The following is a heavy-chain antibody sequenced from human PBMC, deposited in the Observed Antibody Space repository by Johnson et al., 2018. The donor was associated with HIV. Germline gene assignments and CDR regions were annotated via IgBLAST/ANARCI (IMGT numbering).Heavy chain of an antibody. J-gene: IGHJ3*02. CDR2: ISGSGGST. V-gene: IGHV3-23*04. CDR1: GFTVSNNY. D-gene: IGHD6-13*01. Sequence: EVQLVESGGGLVQPGGYLRLSCAASGFTVSNNYMSWVRQAPGKGLEWVSAISGSGGSTYYADSVKGRFPISRDNSKNTLYLQMNSLRAEDTAVYYCAKVHRIAAAPSLVHGAFDIWGQGTMVTVSS. CDR3: AKVHRIAAAPSLVHGAFDI.